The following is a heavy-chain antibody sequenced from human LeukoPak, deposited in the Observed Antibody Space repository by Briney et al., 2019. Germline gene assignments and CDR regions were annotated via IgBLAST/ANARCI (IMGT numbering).Heavy chain of an antibody. CDR1: GASINSHY. CDR3: ASLGGTYDY. Sequence: PSETLSLTCTVSGASINSHYWSWIRQPPGKGLEWIGYIYYTGITNFSPSLKSRVAISIDSSKNQVSLKLTSVTAADTAVYYCASLGGTYDYWGQGALVTVS. V-gene: IGHV4-59*08. D-gene: IGHD1-26*01. CDR2: IYYTGIT. J-gene: IGHJ4*02.